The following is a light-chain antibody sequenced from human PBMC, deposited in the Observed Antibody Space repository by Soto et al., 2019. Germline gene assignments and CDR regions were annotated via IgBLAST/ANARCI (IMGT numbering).Light chain of an antibody. V-gene: IGKV3-15*01. CDR1: QSISSS. Sequence: EIVMTQSPATLSVSPGERATLSCRASQSISSSLAWYQQKPGQAPRLLISGASNPATGIPARFSGSGSGTEFTLTINGLQSEDFAVYYCQQYINLPQLPFGGGTPVEIK. CDR3: QQYINLPQLP. J-gene: IGKJ4*01. CDR2: GAS.